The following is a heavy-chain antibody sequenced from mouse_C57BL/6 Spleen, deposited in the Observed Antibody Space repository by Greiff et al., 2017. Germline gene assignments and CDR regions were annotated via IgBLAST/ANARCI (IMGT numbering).Heavy chain of an antibody. Sequence: VKLQESGAELVRPGASVTLSCKASGYTFTDYEMHWVKQTPVHGLEWIGAIDPETGGTAYNQKFKGKAILTADKSSSTAYMELRSLTSEDSAVYYCTRWGYYYGSRDYYAMDYWGQGTSVTVSS. CDR3: TRWGYYYGSRDYYAMDY. D-gene: IGHD1-1*01. CDR1: GYTFTDYE. CDR2: IDPETGGT. V-gene: IGHV1-15*01. J-gene: IGHJ4*01.